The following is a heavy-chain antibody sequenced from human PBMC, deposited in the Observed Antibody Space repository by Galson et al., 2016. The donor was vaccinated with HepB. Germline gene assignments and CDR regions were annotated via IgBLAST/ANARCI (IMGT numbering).Heavy chain of an antibody. J-gene: IGHJ4*02. Sequence: ETLSLTCTVSGASIRSYYWSWIRQPPGKGLEWIRYIYYSGSTNNNPSLRSRVTMSLDTSKNQFSLKLRSVTASDTAVYYCARVFGATYDFDSWGQGILVSVSS. CDR2: IYYSGST. V-gene: IGHV4-59*01. CDR3: ARVFGATYDFDS. D-gene: IGHD1-26*01. CDR1: GASIRSYY.